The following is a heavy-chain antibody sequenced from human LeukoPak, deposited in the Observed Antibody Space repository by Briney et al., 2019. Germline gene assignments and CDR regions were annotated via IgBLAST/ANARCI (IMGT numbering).Heavy chain of an antibody. CDR3: ARGGIAAAGTSFDY. CDR1: GYSISSGYY. J-gene: IGHJ4*02. CDR2: IYHRGST. Sequence: SETLSLTCAVSGYSISSGYYWGWIRQPPGKGLEWIGSIYHRGSTYYNPSLKSRVTISVDTSKNQFSLKLSSVTAADTAVYYCARGGIAAAGTSFDYWGQGTLVTVSS. V-gene: IGHV4-38-2*01. D-gene: IGHD6-13*01.